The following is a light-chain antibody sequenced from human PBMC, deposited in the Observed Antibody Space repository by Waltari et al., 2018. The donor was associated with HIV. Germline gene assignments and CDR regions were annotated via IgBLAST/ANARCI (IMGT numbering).Light chain of an antibody. J-gene: IGKJ2*03. V-gene: IGKV3-20*01. Sequence: IVLTQSQGTLSLSPGERATLSCRASQSVRSSYLAWYQQQPGQAPRPLIYGASSSATGIPDRFRGSGSWTYFTLTISRLEPEDFAVYYCQQYGTSPAYSFGQGTKLEIK. CDR3: QQYGTSPAYS. CDR2: GAS. CDR1: QSVRSSY.